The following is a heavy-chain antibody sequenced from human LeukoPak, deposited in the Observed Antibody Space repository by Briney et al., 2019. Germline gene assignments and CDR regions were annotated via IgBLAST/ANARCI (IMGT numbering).Heavy chain of an antibody. CDR2: ISDSGST. Sequence: SETLTLTCTVSGGSMNNYYWSWIRQAPGKGLEWIGYISDSGSTNYNPSLRSRVTISVDTSKNQFSLKLSSVTAADTALYYCARYDYGDCWFDPWGQGTLVTVSS. D-gene: IGHD4-17*01. CDR3: ARYDYGDCWFDP. J-gene: IGHJ5*02. V-gene: IGHV4-59*01. CDR1: GGSMNNYY.